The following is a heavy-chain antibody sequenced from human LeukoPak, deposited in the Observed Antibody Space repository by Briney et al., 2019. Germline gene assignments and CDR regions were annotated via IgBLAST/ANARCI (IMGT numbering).Heavy chain of an antibody. D-gene: IGHD1-26*01. CDR1: GYIFTSYY. Sequence: APVKVSCKASGYIFTSYYMHWVRQAPGQGLEWMGIIDPSGGSTSYAQMFQGRVTMTRDTSTSTVYMELSSLRSEDTAVYYCAAGTRYSGSYFDYWGQGTLVTVSS. CDR3: AAGTRYSGSYFDY. J-gene: IGHJ4*02. CDR2: IDPSGGST. V-gene: IGHV1-46*01.